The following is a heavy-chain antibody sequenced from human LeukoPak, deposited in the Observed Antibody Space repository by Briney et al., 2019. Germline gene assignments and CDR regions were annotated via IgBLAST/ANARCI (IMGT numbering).Heavy chain of an antibody. CDR2: VFHTGDT. CDR3: ARHPFATPFDH. J-gene: IGHJ4*02. Sequence: SETLSLTCAVYGGSFSGYHWSWIRQPPGKGLEWIGYVFHTGDTNYNPSLKSRVTVSLDTSKNQIALRLTSVTAADTAVYYCARHPFATPFDHWGRGILVTVSS. CDR1: GGSFSGYH. V-gene: IGHV4-59*08.